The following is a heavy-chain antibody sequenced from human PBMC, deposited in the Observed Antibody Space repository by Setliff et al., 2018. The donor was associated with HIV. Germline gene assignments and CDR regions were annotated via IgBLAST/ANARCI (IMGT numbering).Heavy chain of an antibody. V-gene: IGHV4-30-4*08. CDR2: IYYSGNS. CDR1: GASMSSGDYY. J-gene: IGHJ3*02. Sequence: PSETLSLTCTVSGASMSSGDYYWSWIRQPPGKGLEWIGYIYYSGNSYYNPSLKSRVTLSVDTSKNQFSLKVNSATAADTAVYYCAREVNIPVRGITDDAFDIWGQGTMVTVSS. CDR3: AREVNIPVRGITDDAFDI. D-gene: IGHD3-10*01.